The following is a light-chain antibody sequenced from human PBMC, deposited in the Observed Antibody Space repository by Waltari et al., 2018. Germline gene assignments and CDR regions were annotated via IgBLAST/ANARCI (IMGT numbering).Light chain of an antibody. CDR1: SLRSYY. V-gene: IGLV3-19*01. CDR2: DKN. CDR3: HSRDASGVAGS. Sequence: SSELTQDPAVSVAMGQTVRITCQGDSLRSYYASWYQQRPGQATILVIYDKNNRPPGVPDRFSGSSSHNTGSLTITGAQAEDEASYYCHSRDASGVAGSFGGGTKLTVL. J-gene: IGLJ2*01.